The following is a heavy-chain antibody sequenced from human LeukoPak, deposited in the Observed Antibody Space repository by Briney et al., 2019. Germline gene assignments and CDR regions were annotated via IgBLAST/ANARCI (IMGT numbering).Heavy chain of an antibody. CDR1: GGSISSSSYY. D-gene: IGHD6-19*01. CDR3: ARDSSGWYGRDYYYMDV. V-gene: IGHV4-39*07. Sequence: SETLSLTCTVSGGSISSSSYYWGWIRQPPGKGLEWIGSIYYSGSTYYNPSLKSRVTISVDTSKNQFSLKLSSVTAADTAVYYCARDSSGWYGRDYYYMDVWGKGTTVTVSS. J-gene: IGHJ6*03. CDR2: IYYSGST.